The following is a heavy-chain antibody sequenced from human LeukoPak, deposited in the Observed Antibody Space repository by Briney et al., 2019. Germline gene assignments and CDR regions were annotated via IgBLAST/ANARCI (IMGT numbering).Heavy chain of an antibody. CDR2: IYSGGST. V-gene: IGHV3-53*01. Sequence: PGGSLRLSCAASGFXVSSNYISWVRQAPGKGLEWVSVIYSGGSTYYADSVKGRFTISRDNSKNTLYLQMNSLRAEDTAVYYCARDSVVVVAATRYYYYGMDVWGQGTTVTVSS. CDR3: ARDSVVVVAATRYYYYGMDV. J-gene: IGHJ6*02. D-gene: IGHD2-15*01. CDR1: GFXVSSNY.